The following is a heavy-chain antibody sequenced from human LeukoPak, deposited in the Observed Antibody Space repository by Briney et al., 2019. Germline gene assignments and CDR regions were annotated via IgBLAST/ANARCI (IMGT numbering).Heavy chain of an antibody. J-gene: IGHJ4*02. CDR3: ARDRRSITGTTDFDY. CDR1: GGTFSSYA. CDR2: IIPLFGTA. D-gene: IGHD1-7*01. Sequence: ASVKVSCKASGGTFSSYAISWVRQAPGQGLEWMGRIIPLFGTANYAQKFQGRVTITTDEYTSTAYMELSSLRYEDTAVYYCARDRRSITGTTDFDYWGQGTLVTVSS. V-gene: IGHV1-69*05.